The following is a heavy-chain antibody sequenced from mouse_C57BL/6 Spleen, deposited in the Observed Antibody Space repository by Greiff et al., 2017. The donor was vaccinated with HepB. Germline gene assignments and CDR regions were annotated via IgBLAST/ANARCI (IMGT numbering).Heavy chain of an antibody. CDR2: IDPSDSYT. CDR1: GYTFTSYW. CDR3: ARSRFYIDY. V-gene: IGHV1-69*01. J-gene: IGHJ2*01. Sequence: QVQLQQPGAELVMPGASVKLSCKASGYTFTSYWMHWVKQRPGQGLEWIGEIDPSDSYTNYNQKFKGKSTLTVDTSSSTAYMQLSSLTSEDSAVYYCARSRFYIDYWGQGTTLTVSS.